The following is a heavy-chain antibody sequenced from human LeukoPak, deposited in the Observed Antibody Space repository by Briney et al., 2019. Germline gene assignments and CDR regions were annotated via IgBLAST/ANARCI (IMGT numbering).Heavy chain of an antibody. CDR1: GFTFSDYY. CDR2: ISSSGSTI. CDR3: ARGINYDILTGYPIDY. Sequence: PGGSLRLSCAASGFTFSDYYMSWMRHAPGKGLEWVSYISSSGSTIYYADSVKGRFTISRDNAKNSLYLQMNSLRAEDTAVYYCARGINYDILTGYPIDYWGQGTLVTVSS. J-gene: IGHJ4*02. D-gene: IGHD3-9*01. V-gene: IGHV3-11*01.